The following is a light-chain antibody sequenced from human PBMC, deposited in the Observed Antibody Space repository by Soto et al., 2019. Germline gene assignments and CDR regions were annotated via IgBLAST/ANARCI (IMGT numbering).Light chain of an antibody. CDR3: TSYTTSATWV. CDR1: SGDIGRYNY. Sequence: QYALAQPASVSGSPGQSITISCTGTSGDIGRYNYVSWYQQYPGKAPKVVIYEVTNRPSGVSNRFSGSKSGMTASLTISGLQAEDEAKYYCTSYTTSATWVFGGGTKVTVL. V-gene: IGLV2-14*01. J-gene: IGLJ3*02. CDR2: EVT.